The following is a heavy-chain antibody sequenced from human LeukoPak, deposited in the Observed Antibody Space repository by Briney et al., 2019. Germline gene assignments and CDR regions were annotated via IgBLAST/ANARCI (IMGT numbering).Heavy chain of an antibody. Sequence: GGSLRLSCVVSGFTFSSYWMTWVRQTPGKGLEWVSVISGSGDDTYYADSVKGRFTISRDNSKNTLDLQMNSLRAEDTAVYYCAKGPIVVMTDWGQGTLVTVSS. V-gene: IGHV3-23*01. CDR2: ISGSGDDT. J-gene: IGHJ4*02. CDR3: AKGPIVVMTD. D-gene: IGHD3-22*01. CDR1: GFTFSSYW.